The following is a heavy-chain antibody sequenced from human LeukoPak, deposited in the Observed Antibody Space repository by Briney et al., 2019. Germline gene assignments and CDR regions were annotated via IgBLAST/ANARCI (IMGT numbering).Heavy chain of an antibody. J-gene: IGHJ4*02. CDR3: ARPYSRAWYYFDY. CDR1: GFTFTDSY. V-gene: IGHV3-11*06. Sequence: GGSLRLSCAASGFTFTDSYMTWVRQAPGKGLEWLSYISGSGDDTNYADSVRGRFTISRDNAKNSLYLQMNSLRVEDTAVYYCARPYSRAWYYFDYWGQGTLVTVSS. CDR2: ISGSGDDT. D-gene: IGHD6-19*01.